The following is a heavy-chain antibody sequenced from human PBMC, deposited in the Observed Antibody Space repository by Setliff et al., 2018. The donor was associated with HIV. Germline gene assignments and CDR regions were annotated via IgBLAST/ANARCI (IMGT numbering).Heavy chain of an antibody. CDR2: IKQDSVD. D-gene: IGHD5-12*01. CDR3: ARVWRTDGYNRMAFDI. V-gene: IGHV3-7*03. CDR1: GFTFSDFW. Sequence: QPGGSLRLSCAASGFTFSDFWMSWVRQAPGKGLEWVANIKQDSVDSYVDSVKGRFSIARDNAKNSLFLQLSSLRVEDTAVYYCARVWRTDGYNRMAFDIWGQGTMVTVSS. J-gene: IGHJ3*02.